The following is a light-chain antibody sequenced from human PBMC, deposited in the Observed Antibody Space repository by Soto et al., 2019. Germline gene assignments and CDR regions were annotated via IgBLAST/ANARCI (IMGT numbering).Light chain of an antibody. V-gene: IGKV3-20*01. CDR2: AAS. Sequence: EIVLTQSPVTLSLSPGERATLSCRASRSFASSYLGWYQQKPGQAPRLLIYAASTGATGIPVRFSGSGSATDFTLTISRLEPEDSAVYYCQHYDSSPPYTFGHGSKLEIK. CDR3: QHYDSSPPYT. CDR1: RSFASSY. J-gene: IGKJ2*01.